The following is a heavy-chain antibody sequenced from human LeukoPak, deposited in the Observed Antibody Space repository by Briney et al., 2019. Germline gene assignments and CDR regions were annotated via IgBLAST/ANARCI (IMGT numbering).Heavy chain of an antibody. D-gene: IGHD6-13*01. Sequence: PSETLSLTCTVSGGSISSYYWSWIRQPAGKGLEWIGRIYTSGSTNYNPSLKSRVTMSVDTSKNQFSLKLSSVTAADTAVYYCAREYSSSWYVSLYYFDCWGQGTLVTVSS. CDR2: IYTSGST. J-gene: IGHJ4*02. CDR3: AREYSSSWYVSLYYFDC. CDR1: GGSISSYY. V-gene: IGHV4-4*07.